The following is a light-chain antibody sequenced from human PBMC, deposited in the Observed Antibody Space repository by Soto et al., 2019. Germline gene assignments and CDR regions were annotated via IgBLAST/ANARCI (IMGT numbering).Light chain of an antibody. CDR2: DVT. Sequence: QSALTQPASVSGSPGQSITISCTGTSSDIGGYNFVSWYQQHPGKAPKLMFYDVTNRPSGVSNRFSGSKSGKTASLTISGLQAEDEAVYYCSSYTSTNTVVFGGGTKLT. CDR1: SSDIGGYNF. CDR3: SSYTSTNTVV. V-gene: IGLV2-14*03. J-gene: IGLJ2*01.